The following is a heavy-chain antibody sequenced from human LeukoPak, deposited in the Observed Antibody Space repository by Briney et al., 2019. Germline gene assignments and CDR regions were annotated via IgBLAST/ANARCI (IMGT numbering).Heavy chain of an antibody. V-gene: IGHV2-70*11. J-gene: IGHJ4*02. Sequence: SGPTLVNPTETLTLTCTVSGFSLSNARMGVSWVRQPPGKALEWLARLDWDDDKYYNTSLRARLTISKGTSENQVVLTMTNMDPVDTATYYCARTDSNGYYPDYWGQGTLVTVSS. CDR1: GFSLSNARMG. D-gene: IGHD3-22*01. CDR2: LDWDDDK. CDR3: ARTDSNGYYPDY.